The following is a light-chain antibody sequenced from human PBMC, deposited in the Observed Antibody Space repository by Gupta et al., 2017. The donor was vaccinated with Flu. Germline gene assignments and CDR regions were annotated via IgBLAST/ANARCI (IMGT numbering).Light chain of an antibody. CDR2: DVS. V-gene: IGLV2-11*01. CDR1: SSDVGGYNY. Sequence: SALTHPRSVSGSPGQSVTISCTGTSSDVGGYNYVSWYQQHPGKAPKLMIYDVSKRLSGVPDRFSGSKSGKTAALTISGLQAEEEADYYCCSYAGSYTCDVVFGGGTKLTVL. J-gene: IGLJ2*01. CDR3: CSYAGSYTCDVV.